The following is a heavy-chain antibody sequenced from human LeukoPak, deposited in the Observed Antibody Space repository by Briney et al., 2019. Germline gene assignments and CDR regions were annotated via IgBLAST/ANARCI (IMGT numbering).Heavy chain of an antibody. J-gene: IGHJ4*02. CDR3: AKGSPPGY. Sequence: GGSLRLSCAASGFTFDDYAMHWVRQAPGKGLEWVSGISWNSGSIGYADSVKGRFTISRDNAKNSLYLQMNSLRAEDTALYYCAKGSPPGYWGQGTWSPSPQ. CDR2: ISWNSGSI. V-gene: IGHV3-9*01. CDR1: GFTFDDYA.